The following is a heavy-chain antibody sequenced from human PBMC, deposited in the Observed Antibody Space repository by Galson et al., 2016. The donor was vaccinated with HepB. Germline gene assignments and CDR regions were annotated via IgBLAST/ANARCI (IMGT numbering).Heavy chain of an antibody. D-gene: IGHD2-15*01. CDR3: TKALRPSGPDDFFDS. Sequence: SLRLSCAASGFTFTNYGMSWVRQAPGKGLEWVSAISGSGASTYYADSAKGRFTISRDNSKNTVYLRLNRLGAEDTALYYCTKALRPSGPDDFFDSWGQGNLVTDSS. CDR2: ISGSGAST. CDR1: GFTFTNYG. J-gene: IGHJ4*02. V-gene: IGHV3-23*01.